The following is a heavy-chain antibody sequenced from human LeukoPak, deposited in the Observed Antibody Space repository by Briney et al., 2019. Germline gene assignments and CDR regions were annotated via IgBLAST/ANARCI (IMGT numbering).Heavy chain of an antibody. V-gene: IGHV3-7*03. CDR1: GFTFSSYW. CDR3: ARVVRGVISSWFDP. CDR2: IKQDGSEK. Sequence: GGSLRLSCAASGFTFSSYWMSWVRQAPGKGLEWVANIKQDGSEKYYVDSVKGRFTISRDNAKNSLYLQMNSLRAEDTAVYYCARVVRGVISSWFDPWGQGTPVTVSS. J-gene: IGHJ5*02. D-gene: IGHD3-10*01.